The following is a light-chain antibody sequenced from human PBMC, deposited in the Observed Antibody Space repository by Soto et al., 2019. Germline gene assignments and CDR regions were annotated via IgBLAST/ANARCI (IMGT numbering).Light chain of an antibody. CDR3: QQYETYAT. J-gene: IGKJ1*01. V-gene: IGKV3-20*01. CDR2: GAS. CDR1: QSVSGS. Sequence: EIVMTQSPATLSMSPGERATLSCRASQSVSGSLAWYQQNRGQAPRLLIYGASSRATGIPDRFSGSGSGTDFTLTISRLEPEDFAVDYCQQYETYATFGQGTQVDIK.